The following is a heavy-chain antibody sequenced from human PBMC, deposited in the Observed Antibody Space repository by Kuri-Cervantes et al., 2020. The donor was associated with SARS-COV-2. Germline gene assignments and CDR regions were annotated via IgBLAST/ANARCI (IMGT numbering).Heavy chain of an antibody. J-gene: IGHJ5*02. CDR1: GGSISSYY. D-gene: IGHD2-2*02. Sequence: PETLSLTCTVSGGSISSYYWSWIRQPAGKGLEWIGRIYTSGSTNYNPSLKSRVTMSVDTSKNQFSLKLSSVTAADTAVYYCASEQPSRYCSSTSCYTWGQGTLVTVSS. V-gene: IGHV4-4*07. CDR2: IYTSGST. CDR3: ASEQPSRYCSSTSCYT.